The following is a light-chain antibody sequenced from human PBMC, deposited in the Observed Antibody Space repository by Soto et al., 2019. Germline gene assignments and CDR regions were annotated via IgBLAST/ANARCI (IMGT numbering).Light chain of an antibody. J-gene: IGKJ1*01. Sequence: EIVLTQAPGTLSVSPGERATLSCRASQSVSSSYFAWYQQKPGQSPRLLIYGASSRATGIPDRFSGSGSGTDFTLTISRLEPADFAVYYFQQYGSSPWTFGQGTKVEIK. CDR3: QQYGSSPWT. CDR2: GAS. V-gene: IGKV3-20*01. CDR1: QSVSSSY.